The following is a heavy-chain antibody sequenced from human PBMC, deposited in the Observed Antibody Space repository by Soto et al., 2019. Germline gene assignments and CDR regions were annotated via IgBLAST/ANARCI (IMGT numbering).Heavy chain of an antibody. D-gene: IGHD2-21*02. Sequence: QVQLQESGTGLVKPSQTLSLTCTVSGDFISSGGYYWSWISQLPGEGLEWIGYTYSSGTTYYNSSLKSRIAVSVDASTNQFSINMSSVTAADTAVYYGAKTGIRGYYFVYWGQGTLVTVFS. CDR2: TYSSGTT. CDR1: GDFISSGGYY. V-gene: IGHV4-31*03. J-gene: IGHJ4*02. CDR3: AKTGIRGYYFVY.